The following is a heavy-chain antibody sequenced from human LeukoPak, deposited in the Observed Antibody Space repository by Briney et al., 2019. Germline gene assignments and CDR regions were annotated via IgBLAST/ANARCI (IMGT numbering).Heavy chain of an antibody. Sequence: ASVKVSCKASGYTFTSYGISWVRQAPGQGLEWMGWISAYNGNTNYAQKLQGRVTMTTDTSTSTAYMELRSLRSDDTAVYYCARPIVVVAATREYYFDYWGQGTLVTVSS. CDR3: ARPIVVVAATREYYFDY. D-gene: IGHD2-15*01. V-gene: IGHV1-18*01. J-gene: IGHJ4*02. CDR2: ISAYNGNT. CDR1: GYTFTSYG.